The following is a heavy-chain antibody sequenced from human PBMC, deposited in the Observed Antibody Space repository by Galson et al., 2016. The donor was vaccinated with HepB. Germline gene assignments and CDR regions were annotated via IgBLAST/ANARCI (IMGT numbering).Heavy chain of an antibody. CDR2: DSMDGRRK. D-gene: IGHD2/OR15-2a*01. CDR3: AKRHEYCPPVGCSVDY. CDR1: GFTFSKYG. J-gene: IGHJ4*02. V-gene: IGHV3-30*18. Sequence: LRLSCAASGFTFSKYGMHWVRQAPGKGLEWVAADSMDGRRKLYADSVKGRFTISRDNSNNMLFLQMSSLRPDDTAVFYCAKRHEYCPPVGCSVDYWGQGTLVFVSS.